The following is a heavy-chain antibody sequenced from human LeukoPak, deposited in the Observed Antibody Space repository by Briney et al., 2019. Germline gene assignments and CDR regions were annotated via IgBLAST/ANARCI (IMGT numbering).Heavy chain of an antibody. CDR3: VGTIASRGSEY. Sequence: PGGSLRLSCAASGFTVSSIHMVWVRQAPGKGLVWVSRLPPDELGIIYADSVKGRFTVSRDNAKNTVYLQMNNLRVDDTAMYYCVGTIASRGSEYWGQGALVTVSS. CDR1: GFTVSSIH. D-gene: IGHD6-6*01. V-gene: IGHV3-74*01. CDR2: LPPDELGI. J-gene: IGHJ4*02.